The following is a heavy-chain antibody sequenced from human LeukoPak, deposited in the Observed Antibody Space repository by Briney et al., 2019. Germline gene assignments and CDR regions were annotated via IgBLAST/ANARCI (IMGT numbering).Heavy chain of an antibody. CDR2: IIPILGIA. CDR1: GGTFSSYA. Sequence: SVKVSCKASGGTFSSYAISWVRQAPGQGLEWMGRIIPILGIANYAQKFQGRVTITADKSTSTAYMELSSLRSDDTAVYYCASLSYYDLSGYFYWGQGTLVTVSS. J-gene: IGHJ4*02. D-gene: IGHD3-22*01. V-gene: IGHV1-69*04. CDR3: ASLSYYDLSGYFY.